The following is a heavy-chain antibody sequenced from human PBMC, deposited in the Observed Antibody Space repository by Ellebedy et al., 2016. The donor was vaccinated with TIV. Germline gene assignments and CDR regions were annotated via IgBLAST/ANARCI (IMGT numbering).Heavy chain of an antibody. Sequence: MPSETLSLTCNVSGASITTYYWNWIRQSPGKGLEWIGYMSYSGSTNYNPSLQSRVTISVDTSKNQFSLKLSSVTAADTAVYYCARHVGWELPYFDYWGQGTLVTVSS. CDR3: ARHVGWELPYFDY. D-gene: IGHD1-26*01. CDR2: MSYSGST. J-gene: IGHJ4*02. V-gene: IGHV4-59*08. CDR1: GASITTYY.